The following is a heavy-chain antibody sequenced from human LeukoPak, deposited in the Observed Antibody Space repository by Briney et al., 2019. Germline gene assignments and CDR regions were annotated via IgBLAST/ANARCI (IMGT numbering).Heavy chain of an antibody. CDR3: ARGLSGIDSSSWYGARWFDP. J-gene: IGHJ5*02. V-gene: IGHV4-61*08. Sequence: SETLSLTCTVSGGSISSGGYYWSWIRQPPGKGLEWIGYIYYSGSTNYNPSLKSRVTISVDTSKNQFSLKLSSVTAVDTAVYYCARGLSGIDSSSWYGARWFDPWGQGTLVTVSS. CDR1: GGSISSGGYY. D-gene: IGHD6-13*01. CDR2: IYYSGST.